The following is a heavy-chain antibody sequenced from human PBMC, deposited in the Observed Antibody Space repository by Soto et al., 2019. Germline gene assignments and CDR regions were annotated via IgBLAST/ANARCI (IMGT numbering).Heavy chain of an antibody. CDR1: GGTFSSYA. V-gene: IGHV1-69*06. J-gene: IGHJ4*02. D-gene: IGHD3-16*02. CDR3: ASYYYDYVWGSYRYSYYFDY. Sequence: SVKVSCKASGGTFSSYAISWVRQAPGQGLEWMGGIIPIFGTANYAQKFQGRVTITADKSTSTAYMELSSLRSEDTAVYYCASYYYDYVWGSYRYSYYFDYWGQGTLVTVSS. CDR2: IIPIFGTA.